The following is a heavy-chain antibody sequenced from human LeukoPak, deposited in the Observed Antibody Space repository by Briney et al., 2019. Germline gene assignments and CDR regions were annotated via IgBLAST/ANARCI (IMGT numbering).Heavy chain of an antibody. CDR3: AKERSSWAFDI. CDR1: GGSISSYY. J-gene: IGHJ3*02. CDR2: IYTSGST. V-gene: IGHV4-4*07. D-gene: IGHD6-6*01. Sequence: SETLSLTCTVSGGSISSYYWSWIRQPAGKGLEWIGRIYTSGSTNYNPSLKSRVTISVDTSKNQFSLKLSSVTAADTAVYYCAKERSSWAFDIWGQGTVVTVSS.